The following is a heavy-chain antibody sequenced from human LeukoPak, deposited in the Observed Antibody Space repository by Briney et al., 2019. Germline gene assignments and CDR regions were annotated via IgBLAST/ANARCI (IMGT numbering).Heavy chain of an antibody. J-gene: IGHJ4*02. Sequence: GGSLRLSYAASGFTFSSYGMHWVRQAPGKGLEWVAFTRYDGSNKYYADSVKGRFTISRDNSKNTLYLQMNSLRAEDTAVYYCTKDRPDNDFWSGYFDYWGQGTLVTVSS. CDR3: TKDRPDNDFWSGYFDY. D-gene: IGHD3-3*01. V-gene: IGHV3-30*02. CDR2: TRYDGSNK. CDR1: GFTFSSYG.